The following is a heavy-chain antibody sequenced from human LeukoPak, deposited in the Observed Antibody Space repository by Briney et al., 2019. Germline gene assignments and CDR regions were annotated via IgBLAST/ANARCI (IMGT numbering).Heavy chain of an antibody. CDR1: GFTFSSYW. Sequence: GGSLRLSCAASGFTFSSYWIHWVRHAPGKGLVWVSHINNDGSITNYAHSVKGRFTISRDNAKNTLYLQMNSLRADDTAIYYCARAPSEWAYYFDYWGQGTLVTVSS. CDR3: ARAPSEWAYYFDY. CDR2: INNDGSIT. J-gene: IGHJ4*02. V-gene: IGHV3-74*01. D-gene: IGHD3-3*01.